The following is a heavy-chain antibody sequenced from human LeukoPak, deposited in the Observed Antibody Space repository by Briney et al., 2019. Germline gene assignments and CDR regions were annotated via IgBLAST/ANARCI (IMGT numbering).Heavy chain of an antibody. CDR3: AKGYDKAAFDI. J-gene: IGHJ3*02. D-gene: IGHD3-22*01. CDR2: ISYDGSNK. V-gene: IGHV3-30-3*02. Sequence: GGSLRLSCAASGFTFSGYPIHWVRQAPGKGLEWVAVISYDGSNKYYADSVKGRFTISRDNSKNTLYLQMNSLRAEDTAVYYCAKGYDKAAFDIWGQGTMVTVSS. CDR1: GFTFSGYP.